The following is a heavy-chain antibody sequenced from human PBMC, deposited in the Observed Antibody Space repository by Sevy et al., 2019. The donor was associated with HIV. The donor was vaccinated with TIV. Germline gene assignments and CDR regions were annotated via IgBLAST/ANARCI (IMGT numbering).Heavy chain of an antibody. CDR2: VSGNDGST. Sequence: GGSLRLSCAASGFIFSKFALSWVRQAPGRGLEWVSAVSGNDGSTYYAASVKGRFTISRDISENMLYLQMNSLSAEDTAVYYCAKDFSYGVNSWNFDFWGQGTLVTVSS. D-gene: IGHD4-17*01. J-gene: IGHJ4*02. CDR3: AKDFSYGVNSWNFDF. CDR1: GFIFSKFA. V-gene: IGHV3-23*01.